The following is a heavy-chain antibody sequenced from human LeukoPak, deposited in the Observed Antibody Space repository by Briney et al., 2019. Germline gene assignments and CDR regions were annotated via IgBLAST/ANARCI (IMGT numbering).Heavy chain of an antibody. CDR2: IYSGGST. CDR3: ARDPNYYGSANFALDV. CDR1: GFTVSSND. Sequence: GGSLRLSCAASGFTVSSNDMSWVRQAPGKGLEWVSVIYSGGSTFYADSVKGRFTISRDNSKNTLYPQMNSLRAEDTAVYYCARDPNYYGSANFALDVWGQGTTVTVFS. J-gene: IGHJ6*02. D-gene: IGHD3-10*01. V-gene: IGHV3-53*01.